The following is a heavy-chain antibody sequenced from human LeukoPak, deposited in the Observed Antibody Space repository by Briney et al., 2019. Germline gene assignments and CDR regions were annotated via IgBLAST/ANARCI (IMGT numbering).Heavy chain of an antibody. V-gene: IGHV1-8*03. Sequence: ASVKVSCKASGYTFTSYDINWVRQPPGQGLGWMGWMNPNSGNTGYAQKFQGRVTITRNTSMSTAYMELSSLRSEDTAVYYCARGSRYSGSYFFDYWGQGTLVTVSS. D-gene: IGHD1-26*01. CDR3: ARGSRYSGSYFFDY. J-gene: IGHJ4*02. CDR2: MNPNSGNT. CDR1: GYTFTSYD.